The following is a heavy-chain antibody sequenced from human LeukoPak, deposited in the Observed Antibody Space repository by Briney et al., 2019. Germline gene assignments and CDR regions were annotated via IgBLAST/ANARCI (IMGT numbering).Heavy chain of an antibody. J-gene: IGHJ6*03. CDR3: ARGFTLSGSSSPGVYYYYYMDV. CDR1: GGSFSGCY. D-gene: IGHD1-26*01. CDR2: INHSGST. V-gene: IGHV4-34*01. Sequence: SETLSLTCAVYGGSFSGCYWSWIRQPPGKGLEWIGEINHSGSTNYNPSLKSRVTISVDTSKNQFSLKLSSVTAVDTAVYYCARGFTLSGSSSPGVYYYYYMDVWGKGTTVTVSS.